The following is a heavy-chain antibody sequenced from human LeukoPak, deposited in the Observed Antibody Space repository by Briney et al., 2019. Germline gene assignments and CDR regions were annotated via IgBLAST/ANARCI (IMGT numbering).Heavy chain of an antibody. CDR2: MNPNSGNT. D-gene: IGHD3-10*01. CDR1: GYTFTNYD. Sequence: ASVKVSCKASGYTFTNYDISWARQATGQGLEWMGWMNPNSGNTGYAQKFQGRVTITRNTSISTGYMELSSLRSEDTAVYYCARAPYGAGSYPNWFDPWGQGTLATVSS. V-gene: IGHV1-8*03. CDR3: ARAPYGAGSYPNWFDP. J-gene: IGHJ5*02.